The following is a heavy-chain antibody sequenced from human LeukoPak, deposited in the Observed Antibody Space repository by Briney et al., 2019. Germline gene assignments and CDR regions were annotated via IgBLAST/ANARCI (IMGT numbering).Heavy chain of an antibody. CDR2: INPDGNKK. CDR3: ARDSSGWYRMDV. V-gene: IGHV3-7*01. CDR1: GLTFSSSW. J-gene: IGHJ6*02. D-gene: IGHD6-19*01. Sequence: PGGSLRLSCAVSGLTFSSSWMDWVRQAPGKGLEWVASINPDGNKKYSADSVKGRFTISRDNAENSLYLQMNSLRAEDTAVYYCARDSSGWYRMDVWGQGTTVTVSS.